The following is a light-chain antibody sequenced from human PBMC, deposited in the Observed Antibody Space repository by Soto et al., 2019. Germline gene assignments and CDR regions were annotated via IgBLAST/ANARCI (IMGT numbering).Light chain of an antibody. CDR2: EVS. Sequence: DVVMTQTPLSLSVAPGQPASISCKPSQSLLHITGETFLFWHLQKPGQSPQLLIYEVSTRVSGVPDRFSGSGSGTDFTLEISRVETDDVGIYYCMQSTQLPPTFGQGTRLEIK. V-gene: IGKV2D-29*02. CDR3: MQSTQLPPT. CDR1: QSLLHITGETF. J-gene: IGKJ5*01.